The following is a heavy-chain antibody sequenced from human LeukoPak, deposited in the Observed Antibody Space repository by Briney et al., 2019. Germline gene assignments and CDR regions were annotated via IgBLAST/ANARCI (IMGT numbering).Heavy chain of an antibody. Sequence: PSETLSLTCTVSGGSISSSNYYWGWIRQAPGKGLEWVSVIYSGGSTYYADSVKGRFTISRDNSKNTLYLQMNSLRAEDTAVYYCASGLRDLGQFDYWGQGTLVTVSS. V-gene: IGHV3-53*01. J-gene: IGHJ4*02. CDR1: GGSISSSNYY. CDR2: IYSGGST. CDR3: ASGLRDLGQFDY. D-gene: IGHD2-21*01.